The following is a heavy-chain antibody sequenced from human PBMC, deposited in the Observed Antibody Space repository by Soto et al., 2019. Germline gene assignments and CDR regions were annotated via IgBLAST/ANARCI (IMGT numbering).Heavy chain of an antibody. Sequence: SETLSLTCTVSGGSISSSSYYWGWIRQPPGKGLEWIGSIYYSGSTYYNPSLKSRVTISVDTSKNQFSLKLSSVTAADTAVYYCARQSMESTDYGDWFDPWGQGTLVTVSS. CDR1: GGSISSSSYY. J-gene: IGHJ5*02. D-gene: IGHD4-17*01. CDR2: IYYSGST. CDR3: ARQSMESTDYGDWFDP. V-gene: IGHV4-39*01.